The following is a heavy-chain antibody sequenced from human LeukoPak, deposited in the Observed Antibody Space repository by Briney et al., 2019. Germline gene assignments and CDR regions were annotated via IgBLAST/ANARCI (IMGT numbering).Heavy chain of an antibody. D-gene: IGHD3-10*01. Sequence: SETLSLTCTVSGGSISSYYWSWIRQPPGKGLEWIGRIYNSGSTNYNPSLKSRVTMSVDTSKNQFSLKLSSVTAADTAVYYCARDFDELLCFDWFDLWGQGTLVTVSS. V-gene: IGHV4-4*07. J-gene: IGHJ5*02. CDR1: GGSISSYY. CDR2: IYNSGST. CDR3: ARDFDELLCFDWFDL.